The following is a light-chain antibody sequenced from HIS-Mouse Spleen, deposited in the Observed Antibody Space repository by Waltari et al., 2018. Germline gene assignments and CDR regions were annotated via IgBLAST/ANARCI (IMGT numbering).Light chain of an antibody. CDR2: GAS. CDR3: QQYNNWPSRYT. J-gene: IGKJ2*01. Sequence: EIVMTQSPATLSVSPGERATLPCRASQSVSSNLAWYQQKPGQAPRLLIYGASTRATGIPARFSGSGSGTEFTLTISSMQSEDFAVYYCQQYNNWPSRYTFGQGTKLEIK. V-gene: IGKV3-15*01. CDR1: QSVSSN.